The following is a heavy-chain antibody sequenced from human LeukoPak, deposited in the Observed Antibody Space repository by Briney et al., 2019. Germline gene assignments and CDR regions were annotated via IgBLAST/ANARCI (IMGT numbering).Heavy chain of an antibody. V-gene: IGHV3-11*01. J-gene: IGHJ3*02. Sequence: GGSLRLSCAASGYTFSDYYMSWIRQAPGEGLEWVSYISSSGSTIYYADSVKGRFTISRDNAKNSLYLQMNSLRAEDTAVYYCARDHPVVVTAIGADDAFDIWGQGTMVTVSS. D-gene: IGHD2-21*02. CDR3: ARDHPVVVTAIGADDAFDI. CDR2: ISSSGSTI. CDR1: GYTFSDYY.